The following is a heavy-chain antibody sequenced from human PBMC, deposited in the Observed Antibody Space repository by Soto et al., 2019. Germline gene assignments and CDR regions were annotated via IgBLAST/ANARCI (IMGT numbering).Heavy chain of an antibody. J-gene: IGHJ4*02. Sequence: TLSLTCAVYGGSFSGYYWSWIRQPPGKGLEWIGEINHSGSTNYNPSLKSRVTISVDTSKNQFSLKLSSVTAADTAVYYCARVRSYGGGLDYWGQGTLVTVSS. D-gene: IGHD5-18*01. V-gene: IGHV4-34*01. CDR2: INHSGST. CDR3: ARVRSYGGGLDY. CDR1: GGSFSGYY.